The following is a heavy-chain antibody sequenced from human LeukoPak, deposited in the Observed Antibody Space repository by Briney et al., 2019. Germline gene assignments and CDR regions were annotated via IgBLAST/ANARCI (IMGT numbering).Heavy chain of an antibody. Sequence: GTSGKVSCKASGFTFTSSAVQWVRQARGQRLERIGWIVVGSGNTNYAQKFQERVTITSDMSASTAYLELSSLRSEDTAVYYCAADPPTGGDYNYYYGMDVWGKGTTVTVSS. D-gene: IGHD2-21*02. CDR1: GFTFTSSA. CDR3: AADPPTGGDYNYYYGMDV. J-gene: IGHJ6*04. CDR2: IVVGSGNT. V-gene: IGHV1-58*01.